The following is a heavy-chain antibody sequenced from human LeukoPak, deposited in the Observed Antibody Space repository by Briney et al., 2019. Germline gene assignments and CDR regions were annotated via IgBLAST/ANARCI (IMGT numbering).Heavy chain of an antibody. V-gene: IGHV1-2*02. CDR2: INPNSGGT. Sequence: ASVKVSCKASGYTFTGYYMHWVRQAPGQGLEWMGWINPNSGGTNYAQKFQGRVTMTRDTSISTAYMELSRLRSDDTAVYYCATMVARGGYCSSSGCYGGFDIWGQGTMVTVSS. CDR3: ATMVARGGYCSSSGCYGGFDI. D-gene: IGHD2-2*03. J-gene: IGHJ3*02. CDR1: GYTFTGYY.